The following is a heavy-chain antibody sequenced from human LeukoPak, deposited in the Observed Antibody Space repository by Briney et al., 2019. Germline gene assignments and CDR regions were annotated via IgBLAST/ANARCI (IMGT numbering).Heavy chain of an antibody. D-gene: IGHD6-19*01. CDR3: ATDSGGAVAGFDAFDI. V-gene: IGHV1-24*01. J-gene: IGHJ3*02. CDR1: GYTLTELS. Sequence: ASVKVPCKVSGYTLTELSMHWVRQAPGKGLEWMGGFDPEDGETIYAQKFQGRVTMTEDTSTDTAYMELSSLRSEDTAVYYCATDSGGAVAGFDAFDIWGQGTMVTVSS. CDR2: FDPEDGET.